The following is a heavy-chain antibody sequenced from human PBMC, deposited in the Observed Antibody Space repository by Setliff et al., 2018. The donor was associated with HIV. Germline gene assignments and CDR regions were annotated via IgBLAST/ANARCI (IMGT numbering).Heavy chain of an antibody. V-gene: IGHV1-18*01. CDR3: VRLTADRTNYYYYMDV. Sequence: ASVKVSCKASGGTFSRDAISWVRQAPGQGLEWMGWIDSNNGNRNFAQKFRGRVTMTTDISTNTAYMEVRSLSFDDTAVYYCVRLTADRTNYYYYMDVWGKGTTVTVSS. CDR1: GGTFSRDA. J-gene: IGHJ6*03. CDR2: IDSNNGNR. D-gene: IGHD2-8*01.